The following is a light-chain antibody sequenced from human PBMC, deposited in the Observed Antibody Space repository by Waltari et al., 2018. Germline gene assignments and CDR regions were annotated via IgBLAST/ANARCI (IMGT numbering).Light chain of an antibody. J-gene: IGKJ1*01. V-gene: IGKV3-20*01. CDR2: GAS. Sequence: DIVLTQSPGTLSLSPGERATLSCRASQTVTNNYLAWYQQKPGHAPRLLIYGASSRPTGIPDRFGGSGSGTDFTLTISRLEAEDFAVYYCQQYGSSPPTFGQGTKVEIK. CDR3: QQYGSSPPT. CDR1: QTVTNNY.